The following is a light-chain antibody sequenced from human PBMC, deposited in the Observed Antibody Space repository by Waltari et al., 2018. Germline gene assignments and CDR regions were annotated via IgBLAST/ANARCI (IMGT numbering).Light chain of an antibody. Sequence: QSALTQPASVSGSPGQSITISCTGTSSDVGGYNYVSWYQQQPGKAPKLMIYDVSNRPSGVSSRVSGSKSGNTASLTISGLQAEDEADYYCSSYTSSSTLVVFGGGTKLTVL. J-gene: IGLJ2*01. CDR2: DVS. V-gene: IGLV2-14*03. CDR3: SSYTSSSTLVV. CDR1: SSDVGGYNY.